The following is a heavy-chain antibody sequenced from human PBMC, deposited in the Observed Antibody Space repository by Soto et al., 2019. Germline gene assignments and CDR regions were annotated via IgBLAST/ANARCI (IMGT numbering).Heavy chain of an antibody. Sequence: PSETLSLTCTVSGGSISSYYWSWIRQPPGKGLEWIGYIYYSGSTNYNPSLKSRVTISVDTSKNQFSLKLSSVTAADTAVYYCARVFPVVPAAQPLYNWFDPWGQGTLVTVFS. CDR2: IYYSGST. V-gene: IGHV4-59*01. J-gene: IGHJ5*02. CDR1: GGSISSYY. CDR3: ARVFPVVPAAQPLYNWFDP. D-gene: IGHD2-2*01.